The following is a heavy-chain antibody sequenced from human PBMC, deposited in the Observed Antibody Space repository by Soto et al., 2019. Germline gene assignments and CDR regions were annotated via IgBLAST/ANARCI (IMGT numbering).Heavy chain of an antibody. CDR1: GIIFNNYA. J-gene: IGHJ5*02. CDR3: AKSVGTYGDNTERAERFDP. CDR2: ITDAGGRT. V-gene: IGHV3-23*01. Sequence: GGSLRLSCAASGIIFNNYAMSWVRQAPGKGLEWVSVITDAGGRTYYAASAQGRFTISRDNSKNTLYLQMHSLRAEDTAIYYCAKSVGTYGDNTERAERFDPWGQGTLVTAPQ. D-gene: IGHD4-17*01.